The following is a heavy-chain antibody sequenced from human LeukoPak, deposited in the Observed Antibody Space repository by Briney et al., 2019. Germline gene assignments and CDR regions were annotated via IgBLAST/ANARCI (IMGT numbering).Heavy chain of an antibody. Sequence: GRSLRLSCAASGFTFSSYAMHWVRQAPGKGLEWVAVISYDGSNKYYADSVKGRFTISRDNAKNSLYLQMNSLRAEDTAVFYCAREPPRERWFESWGQGTLVTVYS. D-gene: IGHD1-1*01. CDR1: GFTFSSYA. CDR3: AREPPRERWFES. V-gene: IGHV3-30-3*01. CDR2: ISYDGSNK. J-gene: IGHJ5*01.